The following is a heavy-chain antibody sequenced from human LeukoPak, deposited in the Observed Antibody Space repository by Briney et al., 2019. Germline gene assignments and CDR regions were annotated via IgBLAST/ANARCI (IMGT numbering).Heavy chain of an antibody. V-gene: IGHV3-23*01. CDR3: AKETRPRLAAAETLDY. J-gene: IGHJ4*02. CDR2: ISGSGGST. CDR1: GFTFSTYA. D-gene: IGHD6-13*01. Sequence: PGGSLRLSCAASGFTFSTYAMTWVRQAPGKGLEWVSAISGSGGSTYYADPVKGRFTISRDNSKNTLYLQVNSLRVEDTAVYYCAKETRPRLAAAETLDYWGQGTLVTVSS.